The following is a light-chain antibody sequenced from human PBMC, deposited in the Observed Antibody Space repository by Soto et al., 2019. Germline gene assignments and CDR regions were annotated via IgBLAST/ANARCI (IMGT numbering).Light chain of an antibody. CDR1: SRDVGGYNY. CDR3: CSYAGSYTWV. J-gene: IGLJ3*02. V-gene: IGLV2-11*01. Sequence: QSVLAQPRSVSGSPGQSVTISCTGTSRDVGGYNYVSWYQQYPGKAPKLMIYDVTKRPSGVPDHFSGSKSGNTASLTISGLQAEDEADYYCCSYAGSYTWVFGGGTKLTVL. CDR2: DVT.